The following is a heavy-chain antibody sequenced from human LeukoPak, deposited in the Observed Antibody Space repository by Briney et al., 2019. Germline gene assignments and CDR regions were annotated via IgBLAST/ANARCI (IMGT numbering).Heavy chain of an antibody. CDR3: ARDTSYSSSWNDAFDI. Sequence: SETLSLTCTVSGGSISSYYWSWIRQPPGKGLEWIGYIYYSRSTNYNPSLKSRVTISVDTSKNQFSLKLSSVTAADTAVYYCARDTSYSSSWNDAFDIWGQGTMVTVSS. CDR2: IYYSRST. J-gene: IGHJ3*02. CDR1: GGSISSYY. D-gene: IGHD6-13*01. V-gene: IGHV4-59*01.